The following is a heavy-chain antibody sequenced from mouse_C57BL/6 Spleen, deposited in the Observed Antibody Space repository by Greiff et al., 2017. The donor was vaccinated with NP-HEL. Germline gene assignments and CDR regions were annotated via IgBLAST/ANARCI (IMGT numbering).Heavy chain of an antibody. J-gene: IGHJ4*01. D-gene: IGHD2-4*01. V-gene: IGHV1-81*01. Sequence: QVQLQQSGAELARPGASVKLSCKASGYTFTSYGISWVKQRTGQGLEWIGEIYPRSGNTYYNEKFKGKATLTADKSSSTAYMELRSLTSEDSAVYLCASVLRLYDYDRSAMDYWGQGTSVTVSS. CDR1: GYTFTSYG. CDR2: IYPRSGNT. CDR3: ASVLRLYDYDRSAMDY.